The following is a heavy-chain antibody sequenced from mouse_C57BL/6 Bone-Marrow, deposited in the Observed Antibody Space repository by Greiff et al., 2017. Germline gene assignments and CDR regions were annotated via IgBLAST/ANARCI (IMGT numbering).Heavy chain of an antibody. D-gene: IGHD3-2*02. CDR3: ARRRQLRPFAY. CDR2: INPSTGGT. J-gene: IGHJ3*01. CDR1: GYSFTGYY. V-gene: IGHV1-42*01. Sequence: LVESGPELVKPGASVKISCKASGYSFTGYYMNWVKQSPEKSLEWIGEINPSTGGTTYNQKFKAKATLTVDKSYSTAYMQLKSLTSEDSAVYYCARRRQLRPFAYWGQGTLVTVAA.